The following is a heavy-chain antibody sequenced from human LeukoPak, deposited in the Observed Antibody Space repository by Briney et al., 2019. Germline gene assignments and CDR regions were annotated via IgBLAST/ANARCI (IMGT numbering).Heavy chain of an antibody. CDR2: ISGSGGST. CDR3: AKDFVLYGSGDFDY. J-gene: IGHJ4*02. Sequence: GGSLRLSCGASGFTLRSYAMSWVRQAPGKGLEWVSAISGSGGSTYYADSVKGRFTISRDNSKNTLYLQMNSLRAEDTAVYYCAKDFVLYGSGDFDYWGQGTLVTVSS. D-gene: IGHD2-15*01. CDR1: GFTLRSYA. V-gene: IGHV3-23*01.